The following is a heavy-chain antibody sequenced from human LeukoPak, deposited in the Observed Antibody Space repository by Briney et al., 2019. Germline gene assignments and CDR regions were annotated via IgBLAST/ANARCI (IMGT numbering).Heavy chain of an antibody. D-gene: IGHD5-18*01. CDR1: GGSFSGYY. J-gene: IGHJ4*02. Sequence: PSETLSLTCAVYGGSFSGYYWSWIRQPPRKGLEWIASIYYSGSTYYNPSLKSRVTISVDTSKNQFSLKLSSATAADTAVYYCARGGRYNYGPPGYWGQGALVTVSS. CDR3: ARGGRYNYGPPGY. CDR2: IYYSGST. V-gene: IGHV4-34*01.